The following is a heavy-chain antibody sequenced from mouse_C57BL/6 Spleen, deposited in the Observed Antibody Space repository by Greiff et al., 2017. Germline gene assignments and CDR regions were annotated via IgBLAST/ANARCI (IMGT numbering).Heavy chain of an antibody. D-gene: IGHD2-5*01. CDR2: ISSGGSYT. J-gene: IGHJ3*01. CDR1: GFTFSSYG. CDR3: ARQGYSNSFAY. V-gene: IGHV5-6*02. Sequence: EVKLEESGGDLVKPGGSLKLSCAASGFTFSSYGMSWVRQTPDKRLEWVATISSGGSYTYYPDSVKGRFTISRDNAKNTLYLQMSSRKSEDTAMYYCARQGYSNSFAYWGQGTLVTVSA.